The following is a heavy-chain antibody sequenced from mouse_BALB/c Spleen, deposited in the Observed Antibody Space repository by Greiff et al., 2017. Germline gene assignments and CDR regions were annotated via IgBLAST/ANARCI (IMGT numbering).Heavy chain of an antibody. V-gene: IGHV5-6-5*01. Sequence: EVQLVESGGGLVKPGGSLKLSCAASGFTFSSYAMSWVRQTPEKRLEWVASISSGGSTYYPDSVKGRFTISRDNARNILYLQMSSLRSEDTAMYYCAGNYYYGSSYGAMDYWGQGTSVTVSS. J-gene: IGHJ4*01. D-gene: IGHD1-1*01. CDR1: GFTFSSYA. CDR2: ISSGGST. CDR3: AGNYYYGSSYGAMDY.